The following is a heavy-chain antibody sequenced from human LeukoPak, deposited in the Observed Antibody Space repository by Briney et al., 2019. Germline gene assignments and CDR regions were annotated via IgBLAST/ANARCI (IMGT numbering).Heavy chain of an antibody. CDR3: VGFRATAGLY. J-gene: IGHJ4*02. CDR1: GFTFSSDA. Sequence: GGSLRLSCSASGFTFSSDAMYRVRQAPGKGLEYVSAITSNGGSASYADSVKGRFTISRDNSRNTLYLQMSSLRADDTAVYYCVGFRATAGLYWGQGTLVTVSS. V-gene: IGHV3-64D*06. CDR2: ITSNGGSA. D-gene: IGHD6-13*01.